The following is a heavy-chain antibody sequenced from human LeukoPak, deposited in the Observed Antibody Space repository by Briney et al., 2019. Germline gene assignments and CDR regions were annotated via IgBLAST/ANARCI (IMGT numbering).Heavy chain of an antibody. Sequence: GASVKVSCKASGYTFASFGLSWVRQAPGQGLELLGWISAYNGDTNYAQNLQGRVTMTTDTSTSTAYMELRSLRSDDTAVYYCARIDLWFGELIDYWGQGTLVTVSS. CDR1: GYTFASFG. CDR2: ISAYNGDT. CDR3: ARIDLWFGELIDY. D-gene: IGHD3-10*01. V-gene: IGHV1-18*01. J-gene: IGHJ4*02.